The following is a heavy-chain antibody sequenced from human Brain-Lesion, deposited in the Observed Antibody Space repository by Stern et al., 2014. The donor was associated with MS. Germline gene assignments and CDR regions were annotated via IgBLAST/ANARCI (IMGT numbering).Heavy chain of an antibody. CDR2: INPNTGVT. J-gene: IGHJ4*02. Sequence: MQLVESGAELKKPGASVKVSCTASGYTFTGFFLHWVRQAPGQGLEWVGWINPNTGVTKSAQKFQGWVTLTRDTYINTVYMELNRLNSDDTAVFYCARGYPFFDNWGQGTLVTVSS. CDR1: GYTFTGFF. D-gene: IGHD2-2*01. CDR3: ARGYPFFDN. V-gene: IGHV1-2*04.